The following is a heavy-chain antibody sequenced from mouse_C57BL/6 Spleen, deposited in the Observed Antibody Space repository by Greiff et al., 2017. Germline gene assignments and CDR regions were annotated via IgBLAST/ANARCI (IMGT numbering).Heavy chain of an antibody. D-gene: IGHD2-2*01. CDR3: AREGVTPYWYFDV. CDR2: INPNNGGT. V-gene: IGHV1-22*01. J-gene: IGHJ1*03. CDR1: GYTFTDYN. Sequence: VQLQQSGPELVKPGASVKMSCKASGYTFTDYNMHWVKQSHGKSLEWIGYINPNNGGTSYNQKFKGKATLTVNKSSSTAYMELRSLTSEDSAVYYCAREGVTPYWYFDVWGTGTTGTVSS.